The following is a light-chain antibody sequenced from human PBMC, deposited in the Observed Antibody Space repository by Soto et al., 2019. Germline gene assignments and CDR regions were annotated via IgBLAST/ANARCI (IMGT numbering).Light chain of an antibody. Sequence: EIVLTQSPATLSLSPGERATLSCRASQSVGTYFGWYQQKPGQAPRLLIYDSSNRATGIPARFSGSGSGTDFTLTISSLEPEDFAVYYCQQRSDWPSTFGGGTKVEIK. CDR3: QQRSDWPST. J-gene: IGKJ4*01. V-gene: IGKV3-11*01. CDR2: DSS. CDR1: QSVGTY.